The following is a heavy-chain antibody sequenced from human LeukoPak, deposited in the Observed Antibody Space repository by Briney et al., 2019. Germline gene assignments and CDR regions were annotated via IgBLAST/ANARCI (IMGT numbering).Heavy chain of an antibody. CDR2: IYHSGST. CDR1: GGSISSGGYY. CDR3: ARAYTKLELHY. V-gene: IGHV4-30-2*01. J-gene: IGHJ4*02. Sequence: SQTLSLTCTVSGGSISSGGYYWSWIRQPPGKGLEWIGYIYHSGSTYYNPSLKSRVTISVDRSKNQFSLKLSSVTAADTAVYYCARAYTKLELHYWGQGTLVTVSS. D-gene: IGHD1-7*01.